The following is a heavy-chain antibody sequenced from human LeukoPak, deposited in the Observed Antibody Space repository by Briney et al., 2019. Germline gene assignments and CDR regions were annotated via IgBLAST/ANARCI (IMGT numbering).Heavy chain of an antibody. CDR2: ITGTGRTT. J-gene: IGHJ4*02. D-gene: IGHD5-18*01. CDR1: GFTFNSLS. Sequence: GGSLRLSCLASGFTFNSLSTNWVRQVPGKGLEWVSHITGTGRTTQYSDSVKGRFSISRDNAKNSLFLQMDSLRVEDTGIYYCATDGDGHGGYALHYWGQGILVAVSS. CDR3: ATDGDGHGGYALHY. V-gene: IGHV3-48*01.